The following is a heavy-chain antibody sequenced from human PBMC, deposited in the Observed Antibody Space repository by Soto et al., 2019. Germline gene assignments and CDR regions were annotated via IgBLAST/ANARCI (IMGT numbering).Heavy chain of an antibody. J-gene: IGHJ3*02. D-gene: IGHD2-2*01. V-gene: IGHV6-1*01. CDR1: GDSVSSNSAA. CDR3: AREISQPLHGDAFDI. Sequence: SQTLSLTCAISGDSVSSNSAAWNWIRQSPSRSLEWLGRAYYRSQWYYDSAVSVRSRITVIPDTSKNQFSLQLNSVTPEDTAVYYCAREISQPLHGDAFDIWGQGTMVTVSS. CDR2: AYYRSQWYY.